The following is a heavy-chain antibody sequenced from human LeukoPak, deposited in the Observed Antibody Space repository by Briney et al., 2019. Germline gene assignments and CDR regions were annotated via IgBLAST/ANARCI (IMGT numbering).Heavy chain of an antibody. J-gene: IGHJ6*03. D-gene: IGHD2-8*01. CDR1: GGSISSYY. V-gene: IGHV4-4*07. Sequence: KPSETLSLTCTVSGGSISSYYWSWIRQPAGKGLEWIGRIYTSGSTNYNPSLKSRVTMSVDTSKNQFSLKLSSVTAADTAVYYCARDARAYCTNGVCSGYYYYMDVWGKGTTVTVSS. CDR3: ARDARAYCTNGVCSGYYYYMDV. CDR2: IYTSGST.